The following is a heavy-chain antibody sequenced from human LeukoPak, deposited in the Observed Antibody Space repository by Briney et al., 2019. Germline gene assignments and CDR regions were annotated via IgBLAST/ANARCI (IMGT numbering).Heavy chain of an antibody. V-gene: IGHV1-18*01. CDR2: ISAYNGNT. CDR1: GYTFTSYG. Sequence: ASVKVSCKASGYTFTSYGISWVRQAPGQGLEWMGWISAYNGNTNYAQKLQGRVTMTTDTSTSTAYMELRSLRSDDTAVYYCARSGPYYYDTNAFDIWGQGTMVTVSS. CDR3: ARSGPYYYDTNAFDI. J-gene: IGHJ3*02. D-gene: IGHD3-22*01.